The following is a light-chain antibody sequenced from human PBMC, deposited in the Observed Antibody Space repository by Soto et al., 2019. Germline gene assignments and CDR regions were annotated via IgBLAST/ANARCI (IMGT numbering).Light chain of an antibody. Sequence: DIHMTQSPSTLSASVGDRVTITCRARQSISSWLAWYKQKPGKAPKLLIYDASILESGVPSRFSGVGSRTDFTLTISSLQPDDFATYYCQQYNSYSSTFGQGTKVDIK. CDR2: DAS. CDR1: QSISSW. V-gene: IGKV1-5*01. CDR3: QQYNSYSST. J-gene: IGKJ1*01.